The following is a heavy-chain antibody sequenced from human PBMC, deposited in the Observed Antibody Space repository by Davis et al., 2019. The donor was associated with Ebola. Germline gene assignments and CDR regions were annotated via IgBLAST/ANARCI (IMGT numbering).Heavy chain of an antibody. CDR1: GFTFSSYS. Sequence: GGSLRLSCAASGFTFSSYSMNWVRQAPGKGLEWVSSISSSSSYIYYADSVKGRFTISRDNAKNTLYLQMNSLRAEDTAVYFCSRDAREMATNYWGQGTLVTVSS. D-gene: IGHD5-24*01. CDR2: ISSSSSYI. CDR3: SRDAREMATNY. V-gene: IGHV3-21*01. J-gene: IGHJ4*02.